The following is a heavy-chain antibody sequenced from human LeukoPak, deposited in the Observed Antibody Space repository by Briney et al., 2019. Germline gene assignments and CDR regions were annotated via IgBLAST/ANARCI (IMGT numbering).Heavy chain of an antibody. CDR1: GFTFSTYG. J-gene: IGHJ5*02. CDR2: IAYDGKTT. D-gene: IGHD2-2*01. CDR3: AKDQGTYCSGISCYARPETGFDP. V-gene: IGHV3-30*18. Sequence: GGTLRLSCAASGFTFSTYGTHWVRQAPGKGLEWVAVIAYDGKTTYYADSVKGRFTISRDNSKNTLYLQMNRLRPEDTAIYYCAKDQGTYCSGISCYARPETGFDPWGQGTLVTVSS.